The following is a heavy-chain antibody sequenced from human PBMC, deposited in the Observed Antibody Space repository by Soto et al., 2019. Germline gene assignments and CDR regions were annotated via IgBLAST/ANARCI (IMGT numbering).Heavy chain of an antibody. D-gene: IGHD3-10*01. CDR2: IYHSGST. CDR1: GDSISSGGYS. Sequence: LSLTCAVSGDSISSGGYSWSWIRQPPGKGLEWIGYIYHSGSTYYNPSLKSRVTISVDRSKNQFSLKLSSVTAADTAVYYCARGGPRGGMDVWGQGTTVTVSS. CDR3: ARGGPRGGMDV. J-gene: IGHJ6*02. V-gene: IGHV4-30-2*01.